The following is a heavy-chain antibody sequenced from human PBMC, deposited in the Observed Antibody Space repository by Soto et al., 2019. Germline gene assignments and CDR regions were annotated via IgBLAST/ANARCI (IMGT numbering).Heavy chain of an antibody. D-gene: IGHD3-16*01. Sequence: EAQLVESGGGLVQPGGSLRLSCAASGFTFSSSVMSWVRQAPGKGLEWVADIGSRSSAIFYADSVKGRFSISRDNAKNSLYLQMNSLRAEDTAVYYCAQFFGESSYGQRYLGDWGQGTLVSVSS. V-gene: IGHV3-48*03. CDR3: AQFFGESSYGQRYLGD. CDR1: GFTFSSSV. CDR2: IGSRSSAI. J-gene: IGHJ4*02.